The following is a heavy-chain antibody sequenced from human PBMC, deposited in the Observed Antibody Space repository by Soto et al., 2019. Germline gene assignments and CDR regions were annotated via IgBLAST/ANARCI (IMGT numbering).Heavy chain of an antibody. V-gene: IGHV1-2*04. J-gene: IGHJ4*02. Sequence: ASVKVSCKASGYTFTGYYMHWVRQAPGQGLEWMGWINPNSGGTNYAQKFQGWVTMTRDTSISTAYMELSRLRSDDTAVYYCARDLGALGIGPSFPFDYWGQGTLVTVSS. D-gene: IGHD7-27*01. CDR1: GYTFTGYY. CDR3: ARDLGALGIGPSFPFDY. CDR2: INPNSGGT.